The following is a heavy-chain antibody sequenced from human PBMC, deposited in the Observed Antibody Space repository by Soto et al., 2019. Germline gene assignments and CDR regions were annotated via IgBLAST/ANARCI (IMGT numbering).Heavy chain of an antibody. V-gene: IGHV1-46*01. Sequence: ASVKVSCKASGYTFTSYYIHWVRQAPGQGLEWMGIINPSSGSTSYAQKFQGRVTMTRDTSTSTIYMELSSLRSEDTAVYYCASSVLSCSGGSCYSGFDYWGQGTLVTVSS. CDR3: ASSVLSCSGGSCYSGFDY. D-gene: IGHD2-15*01. J-gene: IGHJ4*02. CDR2: INPSSGST. CDR1: GYTFTSYY.